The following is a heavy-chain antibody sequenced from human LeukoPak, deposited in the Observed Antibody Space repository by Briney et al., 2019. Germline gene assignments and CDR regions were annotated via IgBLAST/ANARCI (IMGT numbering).Heavy chain of an antibody. CDR3: ARELFPQGANCFDP. Sequence: PSQTLSLTCTVSGGSVSNHYWTWIRQPAGKGLEWIGRIYSSGSTNYHPSLKSRVTMSVDTSKNQFSLKLSSVTAADTAVYYCARELFPQGANCFDPWGQGTLVTVSS. J-gene: IGHJ5*02. D-gene: IGHD3-10*02. V-gene: IGHV4-4*07. CDR1: GGSVSNHY. CDR2: IYSSGST.